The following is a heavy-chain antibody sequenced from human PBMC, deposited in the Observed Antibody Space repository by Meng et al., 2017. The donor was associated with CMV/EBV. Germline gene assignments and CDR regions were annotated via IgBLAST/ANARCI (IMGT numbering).Heavy chain of an antibody. CDR2: IIPILGIA. CDR3: AAEYVYYYGSGSYYNPLYYYYGMDV. D-gene: IGHD3-10*01. V-gene: IGHV1-69*10. J-gene: IGHJ6*02. CDR1: GGTFSSYA. Sequence: SVKVSCKASGGTFSSYAISWVRQAPGQGLEWMGGIIPILGIANYAQKFQGRVTITADESTSTAYMELSSLRSEDTAVYYCAAEYVYYYGSGSYYNPLYYYYGMDVWGQGTTVTVSS.